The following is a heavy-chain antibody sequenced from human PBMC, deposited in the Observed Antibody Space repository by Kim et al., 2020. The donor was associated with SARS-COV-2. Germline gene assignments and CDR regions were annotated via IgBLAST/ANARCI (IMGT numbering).Heavy chain of an antibody. CDR3: ATNLAAAGVV. J-gene: IGHJ4*02. Sequence: GDKTYYVESVKGRLTICRDNSKNTLYLQMSSLRVEDTAVYYCATNLAAAGVVWGQGTCHRLL. CDR2: GDKT. D-gene: IGHD6-13*01. V-gene: IGHV3-66*01.